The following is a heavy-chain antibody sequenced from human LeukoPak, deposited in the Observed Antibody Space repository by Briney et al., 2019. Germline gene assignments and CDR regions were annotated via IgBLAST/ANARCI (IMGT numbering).Heavy chain of an antibody. Sequence: PGGSLRLSCAASGFIFSDYYINWIRQSPGKGLEWVANIKQDGSETYHVDSVKGRFTISRDNAKDSLYLEMNSLRAEDTAVYYCARGGQAGTGDLWGQGTLVTVSS. CDR3: ARGGQAGTGDL. D-gene: IGHD3-10*01. J-gene: IGHJ5*02. CDR2: IKQDGSET. V-gene: IGHV3-7*01. CDR1: GFIFSDYY.